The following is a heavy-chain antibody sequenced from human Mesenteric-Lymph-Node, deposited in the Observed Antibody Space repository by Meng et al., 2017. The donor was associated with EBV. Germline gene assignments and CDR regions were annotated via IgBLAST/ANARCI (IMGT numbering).Heavy chain of an antibody. CDR3: ARGLDWGSPFDY. D-gene: IGHD3/OR15-3a*01. J-gene: IGHJ4*02. Sequence: VQLVQSGAEVKKPGASVKVSCKASGFTFTSFHMHWVRQAPGQGLEWMGIINPSDGSTGYAQRFQGRVTMTSESSTSTVYMELSSLKSEDTAVYCCARGLDWGSPFDYWGQGTLVTVSS. V-gene: IGHV1-46*01. CDR1: GFTFTSFH. CDR2: INPSDGST.